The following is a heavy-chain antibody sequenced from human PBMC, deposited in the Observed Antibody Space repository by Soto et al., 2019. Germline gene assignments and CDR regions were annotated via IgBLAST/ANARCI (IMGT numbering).Heavy chain of an antibody. CDR2: TYYRSKWYN. CDR3: ARDLRAPITGTTYFDY. CDR1: GDRVSSNSAA. D-gene: IGHD1-7*01. V-gene: IGHV6-1*01. Sequence: QSQTLSLTCAISGDRVSSNSAAWNWIRQSPSRGLEWLGRTYYRSKWYNDYAVSVKSRITINPDTSKNQFSLQLNSVTPEDTAVYYCARDLRAPITGTTYFDYWGQGTLVTVSS. J-gene: IGHJ4*02.